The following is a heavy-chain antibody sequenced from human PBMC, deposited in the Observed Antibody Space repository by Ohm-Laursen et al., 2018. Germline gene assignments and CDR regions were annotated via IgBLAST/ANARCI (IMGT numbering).Heavy chain of an antibody. V-gene: IGHV3-53*01. J-gene: IGHJ5*02. CDR1: GFIVSNNY. CDR2: IYAGGST. CDR3: ARGWGWFDP. D-gene: IGHD3-16*01. Sequence: SLRLSCTASGFIVSNNYMSWVRQAPGKGLEWVSLIYAGGSTHYADSVKGRFTISRDNSKNTLDLQMKSLRVEDTAMYYCARGWGWFDPWGQGTLVTVSS.